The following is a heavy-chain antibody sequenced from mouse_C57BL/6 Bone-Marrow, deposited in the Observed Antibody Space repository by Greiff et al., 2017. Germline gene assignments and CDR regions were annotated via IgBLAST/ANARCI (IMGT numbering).Heavy chain of an antibody. CDR2: IYPRSGNT. J-gene: IGHJ1*03. D-gene: IGHD1-1*01. CDR1: GYTFTSYG. Sequence: QVQLKQSGAELARPGASVKLSCKASGYTFTSYGISWVKQRTGQGLEWIGEIYPRSGNTYYNEKFKGKATLTADKSSSTAYMELRSLTSEDSAVYFCARIYGGYFDVWGTGTTVTVSS. CDR3: ARIYGGYFDV. V-gene: IGHV1-81*01.